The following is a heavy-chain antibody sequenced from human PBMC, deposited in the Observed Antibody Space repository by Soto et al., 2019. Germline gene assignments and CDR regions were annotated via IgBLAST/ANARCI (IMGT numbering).Heavy chain of an antibody. J-gene: IGHJ4*02. CDR2: IWYDGSNK. CDR1: GFTFSSYG. D-gene: IGHD6-19*01. Sequence: QPGGSLRLSCAASGFTFSSYGMHWVRQAPGKGLEWVAVIWYDGSNKYYADSVKGRFTISRDNSKNTLYLQMNSLRAEDTAVYYCARGRGRSSRPQWLVLNYWGQGTLVTVSS. CDR3: ARGRGRSSRPQWLVLNY. V-gene: IGHV3-33*01.